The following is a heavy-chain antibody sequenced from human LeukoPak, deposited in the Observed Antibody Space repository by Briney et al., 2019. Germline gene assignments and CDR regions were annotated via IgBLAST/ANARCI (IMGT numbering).Heavy chain of an antibody. V-gene: IGHV3-66*01. D-gene: IGHD5-18*01. J-gene: IGHJ4*02. CDR3: ARDLSGYRYGYDY. CDR2: IYSGGST. CDR1: GFTVSSNY. Sequence: PGGSLRLSCAASGFTVSSNYMSWVRQAPGKGLEWVSVIYSGGSTYYADSVKGRFTISRDNSKNTLYLQMNSLRAEDTAVYYCARDLSGYRYGYDYWGQGTLVTVSS.